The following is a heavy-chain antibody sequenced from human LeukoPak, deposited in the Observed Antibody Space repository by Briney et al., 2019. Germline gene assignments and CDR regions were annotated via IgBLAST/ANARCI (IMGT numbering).Heavy chain of an antibody. Sequence: GESLKISCKGSGYSFTSYWIGWVRQMPGKGLEWMGIIYPGDSDTRYSPSFQGQVTISADKSISTAYLPWSSLEASDTAMYYCARQLGPYSGHDAFDIWGQGTMVTVSS. CDR1: GYSFTSYW. CDR3: ARQLGPYSGHDAFDI. CDR2: IYPGDSDT. J-gene: IGHJ3*02. V-gene: IGHV5-51*01. D-gene: IGHD1-26*01.